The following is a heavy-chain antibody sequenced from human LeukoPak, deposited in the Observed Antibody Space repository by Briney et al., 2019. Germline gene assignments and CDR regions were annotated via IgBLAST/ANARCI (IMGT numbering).Heavy chain of an antibody. CDR2: IYYSGST. Sequence: TSETLSLTCAVYGGSFSGYYWSWIRQPPGKGLEWIGYIYYSGSTNYNPSLKSRVTISVDTSKNQFSLKLSSVTAADTAVYYCARSLGYYYGSGRGGFDYWGQGTLVTVSS. D-gene: IGHD3-10*01. CDR3: ARSLGYYYGSGRGGFDY. J-gene: IGHJ4*02. CDR1: GGSFSGYY. V-gene: IGHV4-59*01.